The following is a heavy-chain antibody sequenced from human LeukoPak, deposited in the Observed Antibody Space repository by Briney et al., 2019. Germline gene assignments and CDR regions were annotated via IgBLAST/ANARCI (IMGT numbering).Heavy chain of an antibody. J-gene: IGHJ6*03. CDR3: ARATVAEYSRYYYYYDMDV. CDR1: GYTFTSYS. V-gene: IGHV1-18*01. D-gene: IGHD4-11*01. CDR2: ISAYNGNT. Sequence: GASVKVSCNASGYTFTSYSISWVRHAPGQGLERMGWISAYNGNTNYAQKLQGRVTMTTATSTSKAYMDLRSLRSDDTAVYYCARATVAEYSRYYYYYDMDVWGKGTTVTVSS.